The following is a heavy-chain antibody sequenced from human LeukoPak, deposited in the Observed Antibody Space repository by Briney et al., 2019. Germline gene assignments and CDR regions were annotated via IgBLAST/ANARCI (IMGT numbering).Heavy chain of an antibody. J-gene: IGHJ4*02. D-gene: IGHD3-22*01. CDR2: INPNSGGT. CDR3: AKEGYGYDSSGYAGGYFDY. CDR1: GNTFTGYY. V-gene: IGHV1-2*02. Sequence: ASVKVSCKASGNTFTGYYIHWVRQAPGQGLEWMGWINPNSGGTNYAQKFQCRVTMTRDTSISTAYMELSRLRSDDTAVYYCAKEGYGYDSSGYAGGYFDYWGQGTLVTVSS.